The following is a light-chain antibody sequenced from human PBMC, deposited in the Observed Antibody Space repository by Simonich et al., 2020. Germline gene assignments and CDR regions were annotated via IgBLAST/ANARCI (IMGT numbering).Light chain of an antibody. CDR3: QTWGTGIV. J-gene: IGLJ3*02. CDR1: SGHSSYA. V-gene: IGLV4-69*01. Sequence: QLVLTQSPSASASLGASVKLTCTLSSGHSSYAIAWHQQQPEKGPRYLMKLNSDGSHRQGDGIPDRFSGSSSGAERYLTISSLQSEDEADYYCQTWGTGIVFGGGTKLTVL. CDR2: LNSDGSH.